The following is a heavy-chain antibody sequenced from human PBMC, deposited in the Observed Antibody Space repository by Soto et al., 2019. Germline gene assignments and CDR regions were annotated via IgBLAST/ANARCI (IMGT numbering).Heavy chain of an antibody. CDR1: GFTFSSYA. D-gene: IGHD2-15*01. CDR3: ARALVVVAATLGY. J-gene: IGHJ4*02. V-gene: IGHV3-30-3*01. CDR2: ISYDGSNK. Sequence: GGSLRLSCAASGFTFSSYAMHWVRQAPGKGLEWVAVISYDGSNKYYADSVKGRFTISRDNSKNTLYPQMNSLRAEDTAVYYCARALVVVAATLGYWGQGTLVTVSS.